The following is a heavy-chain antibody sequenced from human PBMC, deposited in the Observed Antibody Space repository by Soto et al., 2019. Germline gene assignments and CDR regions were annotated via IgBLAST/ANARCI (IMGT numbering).Heavy chain of an antibody. V-gene: IGHV4-39*01. D-gene: IGHD3-10*01. CDR2: IYYSGST. CDR3: ATQTMIRGLLNLFDP. CDR1: GGSISSRSYY. J-gene: IGHJ5*02. Sequence: SETLSLTCTVSGGSISSRSYYWGWIRQPPGKGLEWIGSIYYSGSTYYNPSLKSRVTISVDTSKNQFSLKLNSVTAADTAVYYCATQTMIRGLLNLFDPWGQGTLVIVSS.